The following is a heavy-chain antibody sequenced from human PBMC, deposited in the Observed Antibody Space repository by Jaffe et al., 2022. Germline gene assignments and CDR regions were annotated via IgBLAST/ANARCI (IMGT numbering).Heavy chain of an antibody. Sequence: EVQLLESGGGLVQPGGSLRLSCAASGFTFSSYAMSWVRQAPGKGLEWVSAISGSGGSTYYADSVKGRFTISRDNSKNTLYLQMNSLRAEDTAVYYCAKSNGYYGSGSWVYFDYWGQGTLVTVSS. CDR2: ISGSGGST. D-gene: IGHD3-10*01. V-gene: IGHV3-23*01. CDR1: GFTFSSYA. CDR3: AKSNGYYGSGSWVYFDY. J-gene: IGHJ4*02.